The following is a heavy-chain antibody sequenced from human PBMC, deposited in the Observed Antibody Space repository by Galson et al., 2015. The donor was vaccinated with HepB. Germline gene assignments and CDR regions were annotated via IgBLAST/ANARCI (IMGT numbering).Heavy chain of an antibody. CDR1: GFTFSGYA. J-gene: IGHJ6*03. D-gene: IGHD2-2*01. CDR2: IWFDARNA. Sequence: SLRLSCAASGFTFSGYAMHWVRQAPGKGLEWVAVIWFDARNAFYADSVKGRFTISRDDSMDTLYLQMDSLRAEDTAVYYCARDSVGYCTSTSCFYYYTDVWGKGTTVAVSS. V-gene: IGHV3-33*01. CDR3: ARDSVGYCTSTSCFYYYTDV.